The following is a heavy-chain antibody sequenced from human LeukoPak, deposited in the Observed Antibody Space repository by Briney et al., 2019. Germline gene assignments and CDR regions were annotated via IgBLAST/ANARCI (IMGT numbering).Heavy chain of an antibody. CDR2: INPNSGGT. Sequence: ASVKVSCKASGYTFTYYYMHWVRQASGQGLEWVGWINPNSGGTNYAQKFQGRVTMTRDKSIRTAYMELSSLRSEDTAVYYCARKVPNDSSGYYYRGQFDPWGQGTLVTVSS. J-gene: IGHJ5*02. D-gene: IGHD3-22*01. CDR1: GYTFTYYY. CDR3: ARKVPNDSSGYYYRGQFDP. V-gene: IGHV1-2*02.